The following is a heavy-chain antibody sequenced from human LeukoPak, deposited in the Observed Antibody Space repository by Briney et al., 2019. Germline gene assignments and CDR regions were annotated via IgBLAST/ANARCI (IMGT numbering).Heavy chain of an antibody. D-gene: IGHD2-15*01. Sequence: AGSLRLSCAASGGTFSSYGMHWVRQAPGKGLEWVAFIRYDGSNKYYTESVKGRFTSSRDNSKNTLYLQMNSLRAEDTAVYYCAKDRSRDLVVGYNWFDPWGQGTLVIVSS. J-gene: IGHJ5*02. CDR2: IRYDGSNK. CDR1: GGTFSSYG. CDR3: AKDRSRDLVVGYNWFDP. V-gene: IGHV3-30*02.